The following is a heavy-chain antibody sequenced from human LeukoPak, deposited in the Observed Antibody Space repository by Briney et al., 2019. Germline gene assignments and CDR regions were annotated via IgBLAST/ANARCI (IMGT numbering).Heavy chain of an antibody. CDR3: ARRFSNSHFDY. CDR2: VYHSGST. CDR1: GYSISSGYY. Sequence: KPSETLSLTCAVSGYSISSGYYWGWIRQPPGKGLEWIGNVYHSGSTYYNPSLKSRVTISVDTSKNQFSLKLSSVTAADTAMYYCARRFSNSHFDYWGQGTLVTVSS. D-gene: IGHD6-6*01. J-gene: IGHJ4*02. V-gene: IGHV4-38-2*01.